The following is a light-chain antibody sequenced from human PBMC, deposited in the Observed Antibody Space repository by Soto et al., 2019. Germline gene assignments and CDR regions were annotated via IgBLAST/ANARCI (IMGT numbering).Light chain of an antibody. CDR3: SSHTNIGTTV. CDR2: EVS. V-gene: IGLV2-14*01. Sequence: QSALTQPASVYGSPGQSITISCTGTSSDVGGYNFVSWYQQHPGKAPRLMIFEVSDRPSGVSNRFSGSKSGNTASLTISGLQAEDEADYYCSSHTNIGTTVFGGGTKVTVL. J-gene: IGLJ3*02. CDR1: SSDVGGYNF.